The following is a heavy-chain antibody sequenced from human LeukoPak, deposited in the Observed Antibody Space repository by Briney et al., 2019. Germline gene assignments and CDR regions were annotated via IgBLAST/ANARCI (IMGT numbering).Heavy chain of an antibody. V-gene: IGHV3-23*01. D-gene: IGHD3-3*01. J-gene: IGHJ4*02. CDR1: GFTFSSYA. CDR3: AKSVLDYDFWSGYHTFDY. CDR2: ISGSGGST. Sequence: PGGSLRLSCAASGFTFSSYAMSWVRQAPGKGLEWVSAISGSGGSTYYADSVKGRFTISRDNSKNTLYLQMNSLRAEDTAVYYCAKSVLDYDFWSGYHTFDYWGQGTLVTVSS.